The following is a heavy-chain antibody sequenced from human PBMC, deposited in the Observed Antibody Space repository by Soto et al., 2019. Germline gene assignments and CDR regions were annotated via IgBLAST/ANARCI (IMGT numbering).Heavy chain of an antibody. CDR3: ARAQYVWGSYRFDP. D-gene: IGHD3-16*02. V-gene: IGHV4-34*01. CDR1: GGSFSGYY. Sequence: KPSETLSLTCAVYGGSFSGYYWSWIRQPPGKGLEWIGEINHSGSTNYNPSLKSRVTISVDTSKNQFSLKLSSVTAADTAVYYCARAQYVWGSYRFDPWGQGTLVTVSS. J-gene: IGHJ5*02. CDR2: INHSGST.